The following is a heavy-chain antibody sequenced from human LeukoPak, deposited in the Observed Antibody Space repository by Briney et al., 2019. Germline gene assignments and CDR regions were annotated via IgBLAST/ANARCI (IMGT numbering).Heavy chain of an antibody. V-gene: IGHV3-30*04. CDR1: GFTFSSYA. Sequence: GGSLRLSCAASGFTFSSYAMHWVRQAPGKGLEWVAVISYDGSNKYYADSVKGRFTISRDNSKNTLYLQMNSLRAEDTAVYYCARVHCSGGSCYQFDYWGQGTLVTVSS. J-gene: IGHJ4*02. CDR2: ISYDGSNK. CDR3: ARVHCSGGSCYQFDY. D-gene: IGHD2-15*01.